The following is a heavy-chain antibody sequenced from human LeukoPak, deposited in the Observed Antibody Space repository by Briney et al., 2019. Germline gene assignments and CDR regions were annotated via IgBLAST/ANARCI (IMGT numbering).Heavy chain of an antibody. V-gene: IGHV3-30*19. CDR1: GFTFSSYG. J-gene: IGHJ6*02. D-gene: IGHD3-10*01. CDR2: IWYDGSNK. CDR3: ARVRPLNGSGSYQPIVYYYYYYGMDV. Sequence: GGSLRLSCAASGFTFSSYGMHWVRQAPGKGLEWVAVIWYDGSNKYYADSVKGRFTISRDNSKNTLYLQMNSLRAEDTAVYYCARVRPLNGSGSYQPIVYYYYYYGMDVWGQGTTVTVSS.